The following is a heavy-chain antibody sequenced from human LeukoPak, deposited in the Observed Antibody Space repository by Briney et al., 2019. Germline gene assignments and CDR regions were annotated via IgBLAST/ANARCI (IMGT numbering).Heavy chain of an antibody. Sequence: SETLSLTCAVYGGSFSGYYWSWIRQPPGKGLEWIGEINHSGSTNYNPSLKSRVTISVDTSKNQFSLKLSSVTAADTAVYYCAREGRFTSSSXSSXGGSGXDFFDYWGQGTLVTVSX. CDR3: AREGRFTSSSXSSXGGSGXDFFDY. V-gene: IGHV4-34*01. J-gene: IGHJ4*02. D-gene: IGHD2-2*01. CDR1: GGSFSGYY. CDR2: INHSGST.